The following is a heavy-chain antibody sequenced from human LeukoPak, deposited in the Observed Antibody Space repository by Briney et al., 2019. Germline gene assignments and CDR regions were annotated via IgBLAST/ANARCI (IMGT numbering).Heavy chain of an antibody. CDR1: GYSISSGYY. V-gene: IGHV4-38-2*02. CDR2: IYHSGST. D-gene: IGHD6-19*01. J-gene: IGHJ4*02. CDR3: ARRGDLQWLVKVRYFDY. Sequence: SETLSLTCTVSGYSISSGYYWGWIRQPPGNGLEWIGSIYHSGSTNYNPSLKSRVTISVDTSKNQFSLKLSSVTAADTAVYYCARRGDLQWLVKVRYFDYWGQGTLVTVSS.